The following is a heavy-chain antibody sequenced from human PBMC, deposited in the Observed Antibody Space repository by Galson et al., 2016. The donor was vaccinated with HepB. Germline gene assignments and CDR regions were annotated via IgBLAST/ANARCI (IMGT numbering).Heavy chain of an antibody. Sequence: SLRLSCAASGFTFSSFGIHWVRQAPGQGLEWVAVISYDGSNKYYADSVKGRFTISRDNSKNTLHLQINSLRAEDTAVYYCAKDMSAVAGRGGYYYYYGMDVWGQGTTVTVSS. CDR3: AKDMSAVAGRGGYYYYYGMDV. J-gene: IGHJ6*02. CDR1: GFTFSSFG. CDR2: ISYDGSNK. V-gene: IGHV3-30*18. D-gene: IGHD6-13*01.